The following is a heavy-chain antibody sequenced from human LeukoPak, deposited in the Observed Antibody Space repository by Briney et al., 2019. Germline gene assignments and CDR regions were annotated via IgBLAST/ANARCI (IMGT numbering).Heavy chain of an antibody. V-gene: IGHV4-59*01. Sequence: PSETLSLTCSISGGSISNNYWSWIRQPPGKGLEWIGYIYYSGNTNYNPSLKSRITISIDTSKNQFSLKLSSVTAADTAVYFCAREQGHIDYWGQGTLVTVSS. CDR2: IYYSGNT. CDR3: AREQGHIDY. J-gene: IGHJ4*02. CDR1: GGSISNNY.